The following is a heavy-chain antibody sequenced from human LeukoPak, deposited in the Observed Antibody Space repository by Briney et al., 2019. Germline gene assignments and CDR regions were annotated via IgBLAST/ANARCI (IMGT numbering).Heavy chain of an antibody. CDR2: IIPILGIA. D-gene: IGHD6-19*01. CDR1: GGTFSSYA. CDR3: ARDLAVAGTGEYYFDY. J-gene: IGHJ4*02. Sequence: GASVKVSCKASGGTFSSYAISWVRQAPGQRLEWMGRIIPILGIANYAQKFQGRVTITADKCASTAYMELRSLRSEDRDDYYCARDLAVAGTGEYYFDYWGQGTLVTVSS. V-gene: IGHV1-69*04.